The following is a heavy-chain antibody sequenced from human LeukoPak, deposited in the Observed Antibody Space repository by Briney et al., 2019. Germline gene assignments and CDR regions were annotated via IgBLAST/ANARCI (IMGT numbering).Heavy chain of an antibody. CDR2: IYYSGST. D-gene: IGHD1-14*01. CDR3: ARHSTGVGMDV. CDR1: GGSISSYY. V-gene: IGHV4-59*08. Sequence: SETLSLTCTVSGGSISSYYWSWIRQPPGKGLEWIGYIYYSGSTSYNPSLKSRVTVSVDTSKNQFSLKLSSVTAADTAVYYCARHSTGVGMDVWGQGTTATVSS. J-gene: IGHJ6*02.